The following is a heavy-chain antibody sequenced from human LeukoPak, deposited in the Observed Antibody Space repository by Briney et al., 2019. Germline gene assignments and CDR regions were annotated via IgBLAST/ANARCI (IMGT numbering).Heavy chain of an antibody. V-gene: IGHV4-31*03. Sequence: SETLSLTCTVSGASISSGGYYWSWIRQHPGKGLEWIGYIYYSGSTYYNPSLKSRISISVDTSKNQFSLELSPVTAADTAVYYCARSASSWPSDYWGQGTLVTVSS. CDR3: ARSASSWPSDY. D-gene: IGHD6-13*01. CDR2: IYYSGST. J-gene: IGHJ4*02. CDR1: GASISSGGYY.